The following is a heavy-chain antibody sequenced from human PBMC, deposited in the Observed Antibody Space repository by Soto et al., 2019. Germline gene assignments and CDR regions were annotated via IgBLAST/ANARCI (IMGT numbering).Heavy chain of an antibody. D-gene: IGHD4-17*01. CDR2: IIPIFGTA. J-gene: IGHJ6*02. CDR3: ARDDSGDYGKPYHFYAMDV. V-gene: IGHV1-69*12. Sequence: QVQLVQSGTEVKKPGSSVKVSCKASGGTFSSYAISWVRQAPGQGLEWMGGIIPIFGTANYAQKFQGRVTSPADESTNTAYMELSSLRSEDTAVYYCARDDSGDYGKPYHFYAMDVWGQGTTVTVSS. CDR1: GGTFSSYA.